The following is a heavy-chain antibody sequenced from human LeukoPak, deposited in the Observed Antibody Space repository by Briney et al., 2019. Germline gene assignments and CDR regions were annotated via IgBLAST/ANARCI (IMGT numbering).Heavy chain of an antibody. J-gene: IGHJ1*01. CDR1: GFTFSSNA. Sequence: PGGSLRLSCAASGFTFSSNAMSWVRPAPGKGLEWGSAISGSGGSTYYADSVKGRFTISRDNSKNTLYLQMNSLRAEDTAVYYCAKRPRKLQGTHFQHWGQGTLVTVSS. D-gene: IGHD1-14*01. V-gene: IGHV3-23*01. CDR2: ISGSGGST. CDR3: AKRPRKLQGTHFQH.